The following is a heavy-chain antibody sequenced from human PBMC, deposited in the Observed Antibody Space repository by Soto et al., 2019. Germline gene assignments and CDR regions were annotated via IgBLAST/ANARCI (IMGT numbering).Heavy chain of an antibody. Sequence: PSGTVRQTAVVSKSATSGSRRSWVRQPPGKGLEWIGEIYHSGSTNYNPSLNSRVTISVDKSKNHFSLDLSSVTAADTAVYYCSSQTYRYAWHHWGQGTQVTVSS. CDR3: SSQTYRYAWHH. J-gene: IGHJ5*02. D-gene: IGHD2-2*01. CDR2: IYHSGST. CDR1: KSATSGSR. V-gene: IGHV4-4*02.